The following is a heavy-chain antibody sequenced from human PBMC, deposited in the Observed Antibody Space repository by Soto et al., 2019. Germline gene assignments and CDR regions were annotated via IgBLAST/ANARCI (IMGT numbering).Heavy chain of an antibody. CDR2: IKQDGSEK. Sequence: PGGSLRLSCAASGFTFSSYWMSWVRQAPGKGLEWVANIKQDGSEKYYVDSVKGRFTISRDNAKNSLYLQMNSLRAEDTAVYYCARDTQYYDFWSGYYTAYYYGMDVWGQGTTVTIS. V-gene: IGHV3-7*03. CDR3: ARDTQYYDFWSGYYTAYYYGMDV. D-gene: IGHD3-3*01. CDR1: GFTFSSYW. J-gene: IGHJ6*02.